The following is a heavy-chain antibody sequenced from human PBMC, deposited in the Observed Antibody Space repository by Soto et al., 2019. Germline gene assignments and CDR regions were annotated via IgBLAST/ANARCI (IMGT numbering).Heavy chain of an antibody. CDR3: ATDLRGLGVVTPLYYYYGMDV. CDR2: FDPEDGET. Sequence: QVQLVQSGAEVKKPGASVKVSCKVSGYTLTELSMHWVRQAPGKGLEWMGGFDPEDGETIYAQKFQGRVTMTEDTSTDTAYMELSSLRSEDTAVYYCATDLRGLGVVTPLYYYYGMDVWGQGTTVTVSS. J-gene: IGHJ6*02. V-gene: IGHV1-24*01. D-gene: IGHD3-22*01. CDR1: GYTLTELS.